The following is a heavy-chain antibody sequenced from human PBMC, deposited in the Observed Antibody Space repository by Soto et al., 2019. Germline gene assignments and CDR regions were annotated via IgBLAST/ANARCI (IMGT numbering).Heavy chain of an antibody. CDR2: INAHSGGT. CDR1: GDTFTGYY. D-gene: IGHD6-6*01. CDR3: AKDLTRQLAYWLDP. J-gene: IGHJ5*02. Sequence: ASVKVSCKAPGDTFTGYYIHWLRQAPGQGLEWMGWINAHSGGTEYAQKFQGRVTLTRDTSIATAYLTLTSLTSDDTALYYCAKDLTRQLAYWLDPWGQGTQVTVSS. V-gene: IGHV1-2*02.